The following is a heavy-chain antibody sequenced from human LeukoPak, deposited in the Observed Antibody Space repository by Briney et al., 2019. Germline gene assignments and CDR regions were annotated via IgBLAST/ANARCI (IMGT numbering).Heavy chain of an antibody. CDR3: ATFPRSGSYSVYYLDY. V-gene: IGHV4-34*01. CDR2: INHSGST. Sequence: PSETLSLTCAVYGGSFSGYYWSWIRQPPGKGLEWIGEINHSGSTNYNPSPKSRVTISVDTSKNQFSLKLSSVTAADTAVYYCATFPRSGSYSVYYLDYWGQGTLVTVSS. J-gene: IGHJ4*02. CDR1: GGSFSGYY. D-gene: IGHD1-26*01.